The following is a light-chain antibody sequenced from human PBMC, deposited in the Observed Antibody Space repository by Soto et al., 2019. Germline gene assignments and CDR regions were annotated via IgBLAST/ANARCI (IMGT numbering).Light chain of an antibody. Sequence: EIVLTQSPATLSLSPGERATLSCRASQSISTYLVWYQQKPGQAPGLLIYDASVRATGIPARFSGSGSGTDFTLTISSLEPEDFATYYCQQYNSYSYTFGQGTKLEIK. CDR3: QQYNSYSYT. V-gene: IGKV3-11*01. J-gene: IGKJ2*01. CDR2: DAS. CDR1: QSISTY.